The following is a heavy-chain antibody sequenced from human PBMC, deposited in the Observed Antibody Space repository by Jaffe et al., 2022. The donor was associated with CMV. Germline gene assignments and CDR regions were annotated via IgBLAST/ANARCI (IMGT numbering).Heavy chain of an antibody. Sequence: EVQLLESGGGLVQPGGSLRLSCAASGFTFSSYAMSWVRQAPGKGLEWVSAISGSGRSTYYADSVKGRFTISRDNSKNTLYLQMNSLRAEDTAVYYCAKDGVVGATTSWYYFDYWGQGTLVTVSS. D-gene: IGHD1-26*01. CDR2: ISGSGRST. CDR3: AKDGVVGATTSWYYFDY. J-gene: IGHJ4*02. CDR1: GFTFSSYA. V-gene: IGHV3-23*01.